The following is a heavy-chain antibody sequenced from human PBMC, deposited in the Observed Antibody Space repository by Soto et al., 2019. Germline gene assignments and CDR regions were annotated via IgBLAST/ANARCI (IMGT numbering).Heavy chain of an antibody. V-gene: IGHV4-31*03. Sequence: SETLSLTCTVSGGSISSGNYYWSWIRQHPGRGLEWIGYIYYSGSAFYNPSPKNRVSISVDTSKNQFYLDLTSVTAADRAVYYCGTDSPPITGIWWDDRFEIRRRGTMLTVSS. CDR3: GTDSPPITGIWWDDRFEI. D-gene: IGHD1-26*01. J-gene: IGHJ3*02. CDR2: IYYSGSA. CDR1: GGSISSGNYY.